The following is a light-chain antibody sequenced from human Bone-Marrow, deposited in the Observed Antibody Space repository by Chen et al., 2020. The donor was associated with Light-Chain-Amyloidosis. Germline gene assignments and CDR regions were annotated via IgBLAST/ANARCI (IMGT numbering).Light chain of an antibody. CDR2: DAS. CDR1: QSVYTN. V-gene: IGKV3-15*01. CDR3: QHYNNWPFT. Sequence: TQSPGTLSLSPGETATFSCRTSQSVYTNLAWYQHKPGQAPRLLIYDASTRAAGIPGRFSGSRSGVDFTLTISNIQSEDSAVYYCQHYNNWPFTFGPGTTVNIK. J-gene: IGKJ3*01.